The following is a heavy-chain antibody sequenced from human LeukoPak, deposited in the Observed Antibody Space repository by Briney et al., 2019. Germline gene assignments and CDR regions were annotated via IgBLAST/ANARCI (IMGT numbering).Heavy chain of an antibody. Sequence: GGSLRLSCAASGFTFSSYWMSWVRQAPGKGLEWVANIKQDGSEKYYVDSVKGRFTISRGNAKNSLYLQMNSLRAEDTAVYYCARELGRYYMDVWGKGTTVTVSS. CDR3: ARELGRYYMDV. CDR2: IKQDGSEK. V-gene: IGHV3-7*01. CDR1: GFTFSSYW. J-gene: IGHJ6*03.